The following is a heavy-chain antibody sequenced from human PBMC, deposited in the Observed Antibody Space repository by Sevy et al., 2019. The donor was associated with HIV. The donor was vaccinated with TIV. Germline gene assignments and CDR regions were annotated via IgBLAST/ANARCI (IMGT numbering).Heavy chain of an antibody. Sequence: GGSLRLSCVASQFNFDTYAIHWVRQAPGKGLEWVAMIWYDGSSKDYAESVKGRFAISRDNSQNTAFLQMNSLIAEDTGVYYCATNMVHAGAYDSYFNFWGQGSLVTVSS. CDR3: ATNMVHAGAYDSYFNF. V-gene: IGHV3-33*01. CDR1: QFNFDTYA. CDR2: IWYDGSSK. D-gene: IGHD3-10*01. J-gene: IGHJ4*02.